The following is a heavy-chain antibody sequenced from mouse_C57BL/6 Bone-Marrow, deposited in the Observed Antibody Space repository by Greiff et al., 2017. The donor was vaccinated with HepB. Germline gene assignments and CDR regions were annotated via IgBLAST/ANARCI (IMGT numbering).Heavy chain of an antibody. V-gene: IGHV5-9-1*02. CDR2: ISSGGDYI. CDR3: TRDRGLDFDY. J-gene: IGHJ2*01. Sequence: EVQRVESGAGLVKPGGSLKLSCAASGFTFSSYAMSWVRQTPEKRLEWVAYISSGGDYIYYADTVKGRFTISRDNARNTLYLQMSSLKSEDTAMYYCTRDRGLDFDYWGQGTTLTVSS. D-gene: IGHD2-14*01. CDR1: GFTFSSYA.